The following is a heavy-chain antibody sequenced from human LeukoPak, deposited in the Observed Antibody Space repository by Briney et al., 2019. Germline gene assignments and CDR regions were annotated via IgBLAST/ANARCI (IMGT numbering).Heavy chain of an antibody. V-gene: IGHV3-23*01. CDR2: SSGSGGSI. J-gene: IGHJ4*02. Sequence: GGSLRLSCAASGFTFNNYAMNWVRQAPGTGLEWVSGSSGSGGSIFYADSVKGRFTMSRDSSKNTLYLQMNSLRAEDTAVYYCAKSGGYSYIENFDYWGQGTLVTVSS. CDR3: AKSGGYSYIENFDY. CDR1: GFTFNNYA. D-gene: IGHD5-18*01.